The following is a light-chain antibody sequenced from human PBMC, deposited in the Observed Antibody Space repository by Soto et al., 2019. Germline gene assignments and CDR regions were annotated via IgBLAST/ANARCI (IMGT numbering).Light chain of an antibody. CDR1: QGISSY. CDR3: QQLNSYPL. CDR2: AAS. Sequence: DIQLTQSPSFLSASVGARVTITCRASQGISSYLAWYQQKPGKAPKLLIYAASTLQSGVPSRFSGSGSGTEFTLTISSLQPEDFATYYCQQLNSYPLFGPGTKVDIK. V-gene: IGKV1-9*01. J-gene: IGKJ3*01.